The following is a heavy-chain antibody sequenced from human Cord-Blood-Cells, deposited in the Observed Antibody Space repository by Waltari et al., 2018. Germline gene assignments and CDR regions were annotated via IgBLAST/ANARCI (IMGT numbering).Heavy chain of an antibody. CDR1: GRSFSGYY. CDR3: ARGGTLWPLDY. J-gene: IGHJ4*02. D-gene: IGHD3-10*01. Sequence: QVQLQQWGAGLLTPSETLSLTCAVYGRSFSGYYWSWIRQPPGKGLEWIGEINHSGRTNYNPSIKSRGSIALDTSKNQVSVKLSSVTAADTAVYYCARGGTLWPLDYWGQGTLVTVSS. CDR2: INHSGRT. V-gene: IGHV4-34*01.